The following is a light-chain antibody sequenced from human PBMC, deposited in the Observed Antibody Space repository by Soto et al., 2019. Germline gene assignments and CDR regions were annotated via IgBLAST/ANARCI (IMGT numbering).Light chain of an antibody. Sequence: IVMTQSPATLSVSPGEGATLSCRASQSVSSNLAWYQQKPGQAPRLLIYAASTRATGIPARFSGSGSGTEFTLTISSLQSEDFAVYYCQHYNNWPPWTFGQGTKVEIK. CDR1: QSVSSN. CDR3: QHYNNWPPWT. V-gene: IGKV3-15*01. J-gene: IGKJ1*01. CDR2: AAS.